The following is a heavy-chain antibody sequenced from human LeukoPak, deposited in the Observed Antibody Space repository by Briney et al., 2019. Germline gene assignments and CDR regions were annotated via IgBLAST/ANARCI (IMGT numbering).Heavy chain of an antibody. J-gene: IGHJ4*02. Sequence: KPSETLSLTCTVSGASITSYYWSWIRQPPGKALEWIGSIYHSGSTYYNPSLKSRVTISVDTSKNQFSLKLSSVTAADTAVYYCARVHSGSYRGDYWGQGTLVTVSS. CDR1: GASITSYY. CDR3: ARVHSGSYRGDY. CDR2: IYHSGST. D-gene: IGHD1-26*01. V-gene: IGHV4-59*08.